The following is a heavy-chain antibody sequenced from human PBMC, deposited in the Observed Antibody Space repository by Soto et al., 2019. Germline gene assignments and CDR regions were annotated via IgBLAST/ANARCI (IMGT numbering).Heavy chain of an antibody. V-gene: IGHV1-18*01. CDR1: GYTFTSYG. J-gene: IGHJ4*02. Sequence: QVQLVQSGAEVKKPGASVKVSCKASGYTFTSYGISWVRQAPGQGLEWMGWISAYNGNTNYAQKLQGRVTMTTDTSTSTAYMELRSLRSDDTAVYYCARDVPQYCISTSFYLDYWGQGTLVTVSS. CDR3: ARDVPQYCISTSFYLDY. D-gene: IGHD2-2*01. CDR2: ISAYNGNT.